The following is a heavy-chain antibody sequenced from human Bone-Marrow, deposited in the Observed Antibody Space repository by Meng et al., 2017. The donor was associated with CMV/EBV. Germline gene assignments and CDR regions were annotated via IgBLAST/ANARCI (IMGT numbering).Heavy chain of an antibody. CDR1: GGSISSSSYY. Sequence: SETLSLTCTVSGGSISSSSYYWGWIRQPPGKGLEWIGSIYYSGSTYYNPSLKSRVTISVDTSKNQFSLKLSSVTAADTAVYYCAKELGPLAPIAYWGQGLRVTVSS. CDR2: IYYSGST. J-gene: IGHJ4*02. CDR3: AKELGPLAPIAY. D-gene: IGHD3-3*02. V-gene: IGHV4-39*07.